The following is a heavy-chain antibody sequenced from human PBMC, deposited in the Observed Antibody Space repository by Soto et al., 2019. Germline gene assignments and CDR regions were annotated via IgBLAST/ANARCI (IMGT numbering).Heavy chain of an antibody. CDR3: AKGAVTTSLYYFDY. CDR2: ISSDGGEK. CDR1: GFTFSTYG. Sequence: QVQLVESGGGVVQPGRSLRLSCAASGFTFSTYGVHWVRQAPGKGLEWVAVISSDGGEKYFAGSGKGRVSISRDNSKSTLYLQMDSLRAEDTAVYYCAKGAVTTSLYYFDYWGQGTLVTVSS. D-gene: IGHD4-17*01. V-gene: IGHV3-30*18. J-gene: IGHJ4*02.